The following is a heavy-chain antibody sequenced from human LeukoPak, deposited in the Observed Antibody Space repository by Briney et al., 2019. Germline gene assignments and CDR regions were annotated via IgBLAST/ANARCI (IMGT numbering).Heavy chain of an antibody. Sequence: PGGSLRLSCAASGFTFSSYGMHWVRQAPGKGLEWVAFIRYDGSNKYYADSVKGRFTISRDNSKNTLYLQMNSLRAEDTAVYYCAKAGGTYYYGSGSEHYYYMDVWGKGTTVTISS. CDR1: GFTFSSYG. V-gene: IGHV3-30*02. J-gene: IGHJ6*03. CDR3: AKAGGTYYYGSGSEHYYYMDV. CDR2: IRYDGSNK. D-gene: IGHD3-10*01.